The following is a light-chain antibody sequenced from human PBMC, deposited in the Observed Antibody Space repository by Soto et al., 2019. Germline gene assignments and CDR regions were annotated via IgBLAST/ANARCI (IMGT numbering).Light chain of an antibody. CDR1: SSDVGGSNF. CDR3: SSYTSSSAYVV. V-gene: IGLV2-14*01. CDR2: EVS. Sequence: QSALTQPASVSGSPGQSITISCTGTSSDVGGSNFVSWYQHHPGKAPKLMISEVSNRPSGVSNRFSGSKSGNTASLTISGLQAEDEADYYCSSYTSSSAYVVFGGVTKVTVL. J-gene: IGLJ2*01.